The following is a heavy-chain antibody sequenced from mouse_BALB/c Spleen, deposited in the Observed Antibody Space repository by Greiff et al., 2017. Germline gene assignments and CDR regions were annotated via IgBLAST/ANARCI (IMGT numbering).Heavy chain of an antibody. CDR2: ISSGGSYT. V-gene: IGHV5-6-4*01. CDR3: TRDRASVY. CDR1: GFTFSSYT. J-gene: IGHJ4*01. Sequence: EVKVVESGGGLVKPGGSLKLSCAASGFTFSSYTMSWVRQTPEKRLEWVATISSGGSYTYYPDSVKGRFTISRDNAKNTLYLQMSSLKSEDTAMYYCTRDRASVYWGQGTSVTVSS. D-gene: IGHD3-3*01.